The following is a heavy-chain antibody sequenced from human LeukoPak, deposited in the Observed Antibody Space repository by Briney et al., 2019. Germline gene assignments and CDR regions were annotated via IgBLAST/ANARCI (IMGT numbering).Heavy chain of an antibody. D-gene: IGHD2-2*02. Sequence: GGSLRLSCAASGFTFSSYAMSWVRQAPGKGLEWVSAISGSGGSSYYEDSVKGRITISRDNSKNTLYLQMNSLRAEDTVVYYCAKDQFYCSSTSCYSYFDYWGQGTLVTVSS. J-gene: IGHJ4*02. CDR2: ISGSGGSS. CDR3: AKDQFYCSSTSCYSYFDY. V-gene: IGHV3-23*01. CDR1: GFTFSSYA.